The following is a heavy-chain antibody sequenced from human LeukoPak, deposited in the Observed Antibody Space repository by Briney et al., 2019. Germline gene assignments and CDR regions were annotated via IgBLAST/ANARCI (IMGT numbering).Heavy chain of an antibody. V-gene: IGHV4-34*01. J-gene: IGHJ4*02. Sequence: ASETLSLTGAVYGGSFSGYYWSWIRQPPGKGLEWIGEINHSGSTNYNPSLKSRVTISVDTSKNQFSLKLSSVTAADTAVYYCARPHGAVAGTEDYFDYWGQGTLVTVSS. CDR3: ARPHGAVAGTEDYFDY. D-gene: IGHD6-19*01. CDR1: GGSFSGYY. CDR2: INHSGST.